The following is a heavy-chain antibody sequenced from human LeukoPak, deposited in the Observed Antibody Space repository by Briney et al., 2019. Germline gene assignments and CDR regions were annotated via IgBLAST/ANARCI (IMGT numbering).Heavy chain of an antibody. Sequence: GGSLRLSCAASGFTFSDYSMTWGRQAPGKGLEWVSYISSSSSTIYYADSVKGRFTISRDNAKKSLYLQMNSLRAEDTAVYYCARVGYGSTGSYAFDIWGQGTMVTVSS. CDR2: ISSSSSTI. V-gene: IGHV3-48*04. CDR1: GFTFSDYS. CDR3: ARVGYGSTGSYAFDI. J-gene: IGHJ3*02. D-gene: IGHD2-8*02.